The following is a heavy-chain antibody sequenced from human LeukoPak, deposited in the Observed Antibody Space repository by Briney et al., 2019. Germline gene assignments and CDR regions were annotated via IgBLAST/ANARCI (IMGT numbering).Heavy chain of an antibody. J-gene: IGHJ3*02. V-gene: IGHV1-69*04. CDR1: GGTLSSYA. CDR2: IIPILGIA. Sequence: GSSVKVSCKASGGTLSSYAISWVRQAPGQGLEWMGRIIPILGIANYAQKFQGRVTITADKSTSTAYMELSSLRPEDTAVYYCARSAHNRAYYYDSSGYKAFDIWGQGTMVTVSS. D-gene: IGHD3-22*01. CDR3: ARSAHNRAYYYDSSGYKAFDI.